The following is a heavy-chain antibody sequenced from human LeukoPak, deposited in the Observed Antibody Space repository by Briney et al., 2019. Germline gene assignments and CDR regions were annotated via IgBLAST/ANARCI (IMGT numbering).Heavy chain of an antibody. V-gene: IGHV3-21*01. CDR2: ISSSSGYI. CDR3: AREGSYYYGSGSYYKELDY. D-gene: IGHD3-10*01. Sequence: PGGSLRLSCAASGFTFSNYNMNWVRQAPGKGLEWVSYISSSSGYIYFADSVKGRFTISTDNAKNSLYLQMNSLRAEDTAVYYCAREGSYYYGSGSYYKELDYWGQGTLVTVSS. J-gene: IGHJ4*02. CDR1: GFTFSNYN.